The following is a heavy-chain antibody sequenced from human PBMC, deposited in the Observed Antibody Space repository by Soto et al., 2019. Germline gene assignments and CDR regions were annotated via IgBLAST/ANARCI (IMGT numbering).Heavy chain of an antibody. CDR1: GFTFSNYG. V-gene: IGHV3-33*01. J-gene: IGHJ4*02. CDR3: ARGLHSLFDY. CDR2: IWYDGNNK. Sequence: GSLRLSCAASGFTFSNYGMHWVRQAPGKGLEWVAVIWYDGNNKYYADSVKGRFTISRDNSNNTLYVQMTSLRAEDTAVYYCARGLHSLFDYWGQGTLVTVSS. D-gene: IGHD2-21*01.